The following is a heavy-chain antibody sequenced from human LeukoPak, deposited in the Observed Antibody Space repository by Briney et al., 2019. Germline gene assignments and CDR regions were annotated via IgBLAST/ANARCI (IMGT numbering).Heavy chain of an antibody. CDR2: ISAYNGNT. D-gene: IGHD3-3*01. CDR1: GYTFTSYG. J-gene: IGHJ4*02. CDR3: ARDGGRFLEWLWGNYFDY. V-gene: IGHV1-18*01. Sequence: ASVKVSRKASGYTFTSYGISWVRQAPGQGLEWMGWISAYNGNTNYAQKLQGRVTMTTDTSTSTAYMELRSLRSDDTAVYYCARDGGRFLEWLWGNYFDYWGQGTLVTVSS.